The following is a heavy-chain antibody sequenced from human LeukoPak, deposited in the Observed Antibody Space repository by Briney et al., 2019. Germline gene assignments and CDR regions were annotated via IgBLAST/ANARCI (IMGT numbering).Heavy chain of an antibody. V-gene: IGHV3-7*01. CDR1: GFTFSSYW. J-gene: IGHJ4*02. Sequence: GGSLRLSCAASGFTFSSYWMSWVRQAPGKGLEWVANIKQDGSEKYYVDSVKGRLTISRDNAKNSLSLQMNSLRAEDTAVYYCARGSARLDSRDSYPDYWGQGTLVTVSS. D-gene: IGHD5-24*01. CDR2: IKQDGSEK. CDR3: ARGSARLDSRDSYPDY.